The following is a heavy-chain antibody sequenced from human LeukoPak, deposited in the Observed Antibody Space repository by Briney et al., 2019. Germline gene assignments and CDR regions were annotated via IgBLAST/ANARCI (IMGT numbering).Heavy chain of an antibody. J-gene: IGHJ6*02. D-gene: IGHD3-10*01. V-gene: IGHV1-18*01. CDR2: ISAYNGNT. CDR3: ARDEYYYGSGSYYNVYDYYYYYGMDV. Sequence: ASVKVSCKASGYTFTSYGISWLLQAPGQGLDWMGWISAYNGNTNYAQKLQGRDTMTTDTSTSTASLELRSLRSDDTAVYYCARDEYYYGSGSYYNVYDYYYYYGMDVWGQGTTVTVSS. CDR1: GYTFTSYG.